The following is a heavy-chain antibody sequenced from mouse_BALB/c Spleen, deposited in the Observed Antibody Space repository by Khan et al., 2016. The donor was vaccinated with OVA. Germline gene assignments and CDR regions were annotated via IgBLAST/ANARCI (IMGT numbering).Heavy chain of an antibody. CDR3: ARSLVDYYAMDY. J-gene: IGHJ4*01. CDR1: GFTFSSFA. V-gene: IGHV5-9-3*01. Sequence: EVQLVESGGGVVKPGGSLTLSCSASGFTFSSFAMSWGRQTPEKRLEWVATISSGGHYTFYPDSVKGRITISRDSARNTLYLHMSSLRSEDTAMYYWARSLVDYYAMDYWGQGASVTVSS. D-gene: IGHD2-2*01. CDR2: ISSGGHYT.